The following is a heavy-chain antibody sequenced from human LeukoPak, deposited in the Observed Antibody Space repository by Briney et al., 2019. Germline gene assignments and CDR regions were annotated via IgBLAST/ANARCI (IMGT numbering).Heavy chain of an antibody. CDR2: INPEGSNQ. CDR1: GFTFNIYG. D-gene: IGHD2/OR15-2a*01. Sequence: GGSLRLSCAASGFTFNIYGIHWVRQAPGKGLEWLAYINPEGSNQYYADSVKGRLTISRDNSKNMVYLQMHSLRAEDTAVYYCARDTSTWRIEDWGQGTLATVAS. J-gene: IGHJ4*02. V-gene: IGHV3-30*19. CDR3: ARDTSTWRIED.